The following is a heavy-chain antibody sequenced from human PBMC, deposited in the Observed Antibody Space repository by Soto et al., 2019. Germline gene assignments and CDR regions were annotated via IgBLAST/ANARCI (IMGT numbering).Heavy chain of an antibody. Sequence: GGSLRLSCAASGFTFSSYSMNWVRQAPGKGLEWVSYISSSSSTIYYADSVKGRFTISRDNAKNSLYLQMNSLRDEDTAVYYCARATRIFLAAAGTYFDYWGQGTLVTVSS. CDR1: GFTFSSYS. D-gene: IGHD6-13*01. V-gene: IGHV3-48*02. CDR3: ARATRIFLAAAGTYFDY. CDR2: ISSSSSTI. J-gene: IGHJ4*02.